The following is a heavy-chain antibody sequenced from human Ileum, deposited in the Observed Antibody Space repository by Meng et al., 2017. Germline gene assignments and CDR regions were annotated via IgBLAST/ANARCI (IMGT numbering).Heavy chain of an antibody. Sequence: QVRLQESGPGLVKPSETLSLTCTVSGGSISSYYWSWIRQPPGKGLEWIGYIYYSGSTNYNPSLKSRVTISVDTSKNQFSLKLSSVTAADTAVYYCARDYCSSTTCALDYWGQGTLVTVSS. V-gene: IGHV4-59*01. CDR1: GGSISSYY. CDR3: ARDYCSSTTCALDY. CDR2: IYYSGST. J-gene: IGHJ4*02. D-gene: IGHD2-2*01.